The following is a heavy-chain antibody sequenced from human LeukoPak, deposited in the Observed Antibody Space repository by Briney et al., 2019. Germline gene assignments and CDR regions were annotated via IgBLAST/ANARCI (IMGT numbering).Heavy chain of an antibody. Sequence: GGSLRLSCVASGFTFEDYAMHWVRQAPGKGLEWVSGISWNSGSIGYADSVKGQFTISRDNAKNSLYLQMSSLRAEDTALYYCAKGTIFGVVRFDCWGQGTLVTVSS. CDR2: ISWNSGSI. CDR1: GFTFEDYA. CDR3: AKGTIFGVVRFDC. D-gene: IGHD3-3*01. V-gene: IGHV3-9*01. J-gene: IGHJ4*02.